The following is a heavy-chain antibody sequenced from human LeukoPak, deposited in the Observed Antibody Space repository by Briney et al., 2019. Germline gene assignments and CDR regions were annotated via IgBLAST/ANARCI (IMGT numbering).Heavy chain of an antibody. CDR1: GDSVSSNSAA. D-gene: IGHD3-3*01. CDR3: ARDSVGAPNYYYYGMDV. Sequence: SQTLSLTCAIFGDSVSSNSAAWNWIRRSPSRGLEWLGRTYYRSKWYNDYAVSVKSRITINPDTSKNQFSLQLNSVTPEDTAVYYCARDSVGAPNYYYYGMDVWGQGTTVTVSS. V-gene: IGHV6-1*01. CDR2: TYYRSKWYN. J-gene: IGHJ6*02.